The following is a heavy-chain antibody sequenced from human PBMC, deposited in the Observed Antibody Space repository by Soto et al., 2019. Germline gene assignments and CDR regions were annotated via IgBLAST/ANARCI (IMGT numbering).Heavy chain of an antibody. J-gene: IGHJ1*01. V-gene: IGHV1-3*01. CDR2: INAGNGNT. CDR1: GYTFTSYA. CDR3: ASAPPYGGNSIWYFQQ. Sequence: ASVKVSCKASGYTFTSYAMHWVRQAPGQRLEWMGWINAGNGNTKYSQKFQGRVTITRDTSASTAYVELSSLRSEDTAVYYCASAPPYGGNSIWYFQQWGQGTLVTVSS. D-gene: IGHD4-17*01.